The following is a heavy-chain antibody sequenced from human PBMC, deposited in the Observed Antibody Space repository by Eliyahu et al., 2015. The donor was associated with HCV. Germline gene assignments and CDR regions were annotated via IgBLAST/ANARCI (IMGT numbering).Heavy chain of an antibody. CDR3: VILNYYDSSGYWFDP. D-gene: IGHD3-22*01. V-gene: IGHV1-24*01. J-gene: IGHJ5*02. CDR1: GYSXXDTS. Sequence: QVQLVQSGAEVKKPGASVKVSCEVSGYSXXDTSIYWVRQAPGKGPGWRGGFDPEDGERIYAQKFQGRVTMTEDTSTATAYMQLSSLGSDDTAVYYCVILNYYDSSGYWFDPWGQGTLVTVSS. CDR2: FDPEDGER.